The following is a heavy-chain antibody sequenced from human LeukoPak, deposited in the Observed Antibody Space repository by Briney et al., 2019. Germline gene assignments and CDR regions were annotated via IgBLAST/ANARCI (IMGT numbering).Heavy chain of an antibody. D-gene: IGHD3-22*01. V-gene: IGHV3-7*03. J-gene: IGHJ4*02. CDR1: GFTFSNYA. CDR2: IKHDGSEK. Sequence: GGSLRLSCAASGFTFSNYAMSWVRRPPGKGLEWVANIKHDGSEKNYVDSAKGRFTISRDNAKNSLYLQMNSLRAEDTAVYYCATPLDYYDRSDSHQGGDWGQGTLVTVSS. CDR3: ATPLDYYDRSDSHQGGD.